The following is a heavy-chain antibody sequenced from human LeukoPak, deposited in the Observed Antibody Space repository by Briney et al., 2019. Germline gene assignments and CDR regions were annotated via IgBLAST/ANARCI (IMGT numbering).Heavy chain of an antibody. J-gene: IGHJ4*02. D-gene: IGHD4-17*01. V-gene: IGHV3-48*01. CDR2: ISSSSSTI. CDR1: GFTFSSYS. Sequence: GGSLRLSCAASGFTFSSYSMNWVRQAPGKGLEWVSYISSSSSTIYYADSVKGRFTISRDNAKNSLYLQMNSLRAEDTAVYYCARDSGYGDYGFFDYWGQGTLVTVSS. CDR3: ARDSGYGDYGFFDY.